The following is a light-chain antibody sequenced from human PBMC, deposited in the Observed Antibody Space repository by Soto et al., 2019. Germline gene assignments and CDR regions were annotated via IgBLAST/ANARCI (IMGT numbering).Light chain of an antibody. CDR1: SSDVGGYNY. CDR2: GVS. CDR3: SSYSSSTTLVL. Sequence: QSALTQPASVSGSPGQSITISCTGTSSDVGGYNYVSWYQQHPGKAPKLMIFGVSNRPSGVSNRFSGSKSGNTASLTISGLQADDEADYYCSSYSSSTTLVLFGGGTKLTVL. V-gene: IGLV2-14*01. J-gene: IGLJ2*01.